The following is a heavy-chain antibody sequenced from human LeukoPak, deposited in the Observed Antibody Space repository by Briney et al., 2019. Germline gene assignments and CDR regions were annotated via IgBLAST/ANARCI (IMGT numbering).Heavy chain of an antibody. CDR2: IKQDGGEK. D-gene: IGHD2-2*01. CDR3: ARVIRSSVDIVVVPAAMPVGWFDP. V-gene: IGHV3-7*05. CDR1: GVMFPSYW. J-gene: IGHJ5*02. Sequence: GGSLRLSCAASGVMFPSYWMTWVRQAPGKGLEWVANIKQDGGEKYYVDSVKGRFTISRDNAKNSVYLQMNSLRAEDTAVYYCARVIRSSVDIVVVPAAMPVGWFDPWGQGTLVTVSS.